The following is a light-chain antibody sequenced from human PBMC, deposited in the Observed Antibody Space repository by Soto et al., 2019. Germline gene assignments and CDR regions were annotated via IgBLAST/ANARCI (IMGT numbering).Light chain of an antibody. CDR3: QSFDRSLTAWV. Sequence: QSVLTQPPSVSGAPGQRVTISCTGSSSNIGAGYDVHWYQQLPGTAPTLLISGNTDRPSGVPDRFSGSKSGTSASLAITGLQTEDEADYCCQSFDRSLTAWVFGGGTKLTVL. J-gene: IGLJ3*02. CDR1: SSNIGAGYD. V-gene: IGLV1-40*01. CDR2: GNT.